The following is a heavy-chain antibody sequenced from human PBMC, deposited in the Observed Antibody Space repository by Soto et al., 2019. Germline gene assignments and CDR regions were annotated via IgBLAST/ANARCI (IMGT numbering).Heavy chain of an antibody. CDR2: IYYSGST. CDR3: ARVGGRVIQPYYFDY. Sequence: SETLSLTCTVSGGSISSYYWSWIRQPPGKGLEWIGYIYYSGSTNYNPSLKSRVTISVDTSKNQFSLELSSVTAADTAVYYRARVGGRVIQPYYFDYWGQGNLVTVSS. J-gene: IGHJ4*02. CDR1: GGSISSYY. V-gene: IGHV4-59*01. D-gene: IGHD5-18*01.